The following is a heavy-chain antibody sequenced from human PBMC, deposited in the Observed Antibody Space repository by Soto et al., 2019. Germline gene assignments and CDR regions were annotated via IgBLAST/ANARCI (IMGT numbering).Heavy chain of an antibody. J-gene: IGHJ3*02. V-gene: IGHV3-21*01. CDR1: GFTFSSYS. CDR2: ISSSSYI. CDR3: ASLDLEGLDAFDI. Sequence: GGSLRLSCAASGFTFSSYSMNWVRQAPGKGLEWVSSISSSSYIYYADSVKGRFTISRDNAKNSLYLQMNSLRAEDTAVYYCASLDLEGLDAFDIWGQGTMVTVSS. D-gene: IGHD3-3*01.